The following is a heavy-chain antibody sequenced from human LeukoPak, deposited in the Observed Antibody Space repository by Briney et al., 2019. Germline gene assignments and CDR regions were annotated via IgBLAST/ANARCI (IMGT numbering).Heavy chain of an antibody. CDR2: INTNTGNP. CDR3: ATPGYCSGGSCQEDWFDP. Sequence: ASVKVSCKASGYTFTSYAMNWVRQAPGQGLEWMGWINTNTGNPTYAQGFTGRFVFSLDTSVSTAYLQISSIKAEDTAVYYCATPGYCSGGSCQEDWFDPWGQGTLVTVSS. CDR1: GYTFTSYA. D-gene: IGHD2-15*01. V-gene: IGHV7-4-1*02. J-gene: IGHJ5*02.